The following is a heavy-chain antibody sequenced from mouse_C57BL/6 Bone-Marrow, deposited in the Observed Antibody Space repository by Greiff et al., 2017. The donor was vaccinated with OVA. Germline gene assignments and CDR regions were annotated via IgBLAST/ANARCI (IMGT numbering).Heavy chain of an antibody. CDR2: IYPGDGDT. D-gene: IGHD2-1*01. J-gene: IGHJ3*01. V-gene: IGHV1-82*01. CDR1: GYAFSSSW. CDR3: ARGNSAWFGY. Sequence: VQLQQSGPELVKPGASVKISCKASGYAFSSSWMNWVKQRPGKGLEWIGRIYPGDGDTNYNGKFKGKATLTADKSSSTASMQLSSLTSEDSAVYFCARGNSAWFGYWGQGTLVTVSA.